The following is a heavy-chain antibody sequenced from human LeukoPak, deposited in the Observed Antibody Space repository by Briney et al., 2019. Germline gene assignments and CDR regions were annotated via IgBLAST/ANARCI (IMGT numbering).Heavy chain of an antibody. V-gene: IGHV3-9*01. Sequence: GRSLRLSCAASGFTFDDYAMHWVRQAPGKGLEWVSGISWNSGSIGYADSVKGRFTISRDNAKNSLYLQMTGLRAEDTAVYYCAKLKRVGIAPFDDWGQGTLVTVSS. J-gene: IGHJ4*02. D-gene: IGHD3-10*01. CDR1: GFTFDDYA. CDR2: ISWNSGSI. CDR3: AKLKRVGIAPFDD.